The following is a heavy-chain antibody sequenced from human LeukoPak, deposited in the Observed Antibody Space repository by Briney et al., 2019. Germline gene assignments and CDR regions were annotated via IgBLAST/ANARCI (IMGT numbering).Heavy chain of an antibody. CDR3: VRTPPNWGFNY. CDR2: MSPNSGDT. J-gene: IGHJ4*02. CDR1: GYTFTTHD. Sequence: GASMKVSCKASGYTFTTHDINWVRQATGQGLEWLGWMSPNSGDTGYAQKFQGRVTMTSDSSISTAYMELSSLRSEDTAIYYCVRTPPNWGFNYWGQGTVVTVSS. V-gene: IGHV1-8*01. D-gene: IGHD7-27*01.